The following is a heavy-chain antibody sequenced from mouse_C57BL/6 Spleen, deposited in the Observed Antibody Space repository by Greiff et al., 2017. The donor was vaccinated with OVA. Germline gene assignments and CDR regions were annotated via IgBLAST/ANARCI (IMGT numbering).Heavy chain of an antibody. Sequence: VKLMESGAELVRPGASVTLSCKASGYTFTDYEMHWVKQTPVHGLEWIGAIDPETGGTAYNQKFKGKAILTADKSSSTAYMELRSLTSEDSAVYYCTRRGPYYGSLDYWGQGTSVTVSS. J-gene: IGHJ4*01. V-gene: IGHV1-15*01. D-gene: IGHD2-9*01. CDR1: GYTFTDYE. CDR3: TRRGPYYGSLDY. CDR2: IDPETGGT.